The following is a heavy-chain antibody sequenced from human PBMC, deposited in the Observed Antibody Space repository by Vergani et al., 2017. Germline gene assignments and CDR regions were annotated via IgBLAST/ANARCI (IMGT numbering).Heavy chain of an antibody. J-gene: IGHJ4*02. Sequence: QLQLQESGPGLVKPSETLSLTFTVPNYSISRGYFWGWIRLPPGKGLECIASFHHTEMTYNNPYLKSRVTISVDTSKNLIYLKLNSVTAADTALYYCARHGGSGNFYHLFDSWGQGTLVTVSS. CDR1: NYSISRGYF. CDR2: FHHTEMT. CDR3: ARHGGSGNFYHLFDS. D-gene: IGHD3-10*01. V-gene: IGHV4-38-2*02.